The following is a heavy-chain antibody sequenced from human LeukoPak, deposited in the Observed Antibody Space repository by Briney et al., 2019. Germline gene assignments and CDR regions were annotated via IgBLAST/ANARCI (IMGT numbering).Heavy chain of an antibody. CDR1: GGFISSYY. D-gene: IGHD3-3*01. CDR3: ARGRRGTIFGVVTSNGYLYYYYYMDV. V-gene: IGHV4-59*01. CDR2: IYYSGST. Sequence: PSETLSLTCTVSGGFISSYYWSWIRQPPGKGLEWIGYIYYSGSTNYNPSLKSRVTISVDTSKNQFSLKLSSVTAADTAVYYCARGRRGTIFGVVTSNGYLYYYYYMDVWGKGTTVTVSS. J-gene: IGHJ6*03.